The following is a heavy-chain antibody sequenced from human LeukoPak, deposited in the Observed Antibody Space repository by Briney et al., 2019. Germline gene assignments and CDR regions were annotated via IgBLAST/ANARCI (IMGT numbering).Heavy chain of an antibody. Sequence: GGSLRLSCAASGFTFSSYAMHWVRQAPGKGLEWVAVISYDGSNKYYADSVKGRFTISRDNSKNTLYLQMNSLRAEDTAVYYCARPVAGPYFDYWGQGTPVTVSS. CDR1: GFTFSSYA. CDR2: ISYDGSNK. D-gene: IGHD6-19*01. V-gene: IGHV3-30-3*01. CDR3: ARPVAGPYFDY. J-gene: IGHJ4*02.